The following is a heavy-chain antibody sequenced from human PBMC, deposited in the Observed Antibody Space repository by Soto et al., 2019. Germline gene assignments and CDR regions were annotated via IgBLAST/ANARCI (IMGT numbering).Heavy chain of an antibody. CDR3: ARLKPYCSGGSCLRYYFDY. J-gene: IGHJ4*02. CDR1: GGSFSGYY. CDR2: INHSGST. V-gene: IGHV4-34*01. D-gene: IGHD2-15*01. Sequence: SSETLSLTCAVYGGSFSGYYWSWIRQPPGKGLEWIGEINHSGSTNYNPSLKSRVTISVDTSKNQFSLKLSSVTAADTAVYYCARLKPYCSGGSCLRYYFDYWGQGTLVTVSS.